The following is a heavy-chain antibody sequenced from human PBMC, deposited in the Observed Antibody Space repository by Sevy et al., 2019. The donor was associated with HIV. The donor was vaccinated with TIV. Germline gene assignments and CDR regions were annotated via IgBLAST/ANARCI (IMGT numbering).Heavy chain of an antibody. D-gene: IGHD6-19*01. CDR1: GFIFTDYY. CDR3: ARSTTPGIAVAGTPGYYFDY. CDR2: ITSSGRNK. V-gene: IGHV3-11*01. Sequence: GGSLRLSCAASGFIFTDYYMSWIRQAPGKGLEWISYITSSGRNKYYADSVMGRFTISRDNAKNSVYLQMNSLRAEDTAVYYCARSTTPGIAVAGTPGYYFDYWGQGSLVTVSS. J-gene: IGHJ4*02.